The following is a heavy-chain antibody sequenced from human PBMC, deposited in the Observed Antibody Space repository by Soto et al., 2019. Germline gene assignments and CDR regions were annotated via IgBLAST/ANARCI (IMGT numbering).Heavy chain of an antibody. CDR3: AGIYSGSPGGTLRY. CDR1: GGSISSGGYY. J-gene: IGHJ4*02. CDR2: IYYSGST. Sequence: QVQLQESGPGLVKPSQTPSLTCTVSGGSISSGGYYWSWIRQHPGKGLEWIGYIYYSGSTYYNPSIKNRVTLSVDTSKNQYSLKLSSLTAEDTAVYYCAGIYSGSPGGTLRYWGQGTLVTVSS. D-gene: IGHD1-26*01. V-gene: IGHV4-31*03.